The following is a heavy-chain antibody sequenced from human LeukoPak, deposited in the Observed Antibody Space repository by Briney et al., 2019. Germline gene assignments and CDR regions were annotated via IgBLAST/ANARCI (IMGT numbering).Heavy chain of an antibody. D-gene: IGHD6-19*01. CDR2: IRGDGREA. CDR1: GFTFGAYY. Sequence: GGSLRLSCAASGFTFGAYYMSWVRQAPGKGLEWVANIRGDGREAFYADSLRGRFSIFRDNARNSVSLQMNSLSAEDTGVYYCARESAVGYGSFDYWGQGTLVTVSS. V-gene: IGHV3-7*03. J-gene: IGHJ4*02. CDR3: ARESAVGYGSFDY.